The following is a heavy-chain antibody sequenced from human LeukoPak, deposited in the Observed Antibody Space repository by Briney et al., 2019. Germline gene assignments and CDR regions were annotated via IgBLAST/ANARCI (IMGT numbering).Heavy chain of an antibody. J-gene: IGHJ4*02. CDR3: ARPRGSCSGGSYYYYFDY. Sequence: SETLSLTCAVSGYSISSGYYWGWIRQPPGKGLEWIGSIYHSGSTYYNPSLKSRVTISVDTSKNQFSLKLSSVTAADTAVYYCARPRGSCSGGSYYYYFDYWGQGTLVTVSS. CDR1: GYSISSGYY. V-gene: IGHV4-38-2*01. D-gene: IGHD2-15*01. CDR2: IYHSGST.